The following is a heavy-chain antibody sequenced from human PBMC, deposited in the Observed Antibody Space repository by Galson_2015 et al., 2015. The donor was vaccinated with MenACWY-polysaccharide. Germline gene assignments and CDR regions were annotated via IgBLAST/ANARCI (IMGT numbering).Heavy chain of an antibody. J-gene: IGHJ4*02. Sequence: SVKVSCKASGYTFTSYDINWVRQATGQGLEWMGWMNSNSGDTGYAQKFQGRVTMTRSTSISTAYTELSNLRSEDTAVYYCVRGPRNWGFDYWGQGTLVTVSS. CDR2: MNSNSGDT. V-gene: IGHV1-8*01. CDR1: GYTFTSYD. CDR3: VRGPRNWGFDY. D-gene: IGHD7-27*01.